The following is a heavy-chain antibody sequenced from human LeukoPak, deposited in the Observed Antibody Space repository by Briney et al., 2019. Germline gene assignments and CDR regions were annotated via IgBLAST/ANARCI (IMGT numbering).Heavy chain of an antibody. CDR2: IYHSGST. V-gene: IGHV4-38-2*02. D-gene: IGHD3-9*01. CDR1: GYSISSGYY. CDR3: ARRGYDILTGYYYYYYYMDV. Sequence: SETLSLTCTVSGYSISSGYYWGWIRQPPGKGLEWIGSIYHSGSTNYNPSLKSRVTISVDTSKNQFSLKLSSVTAADTAVYYCARRGYDILTGYYYYYYYMDVWGKGTTVTISS. J-gene: IGHJ6*03.